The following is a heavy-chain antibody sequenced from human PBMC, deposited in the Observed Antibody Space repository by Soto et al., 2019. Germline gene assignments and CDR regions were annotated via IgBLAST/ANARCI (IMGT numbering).Heavy chain of an antibody. CDR1: GFTFSSYG. CDR2: IWYDGSNK. J-gene: IGHJ6*02. CDR3: ERWLHGMDV. D-gene: IGHD3-10*01. V-gene: IGHV3-33*01. Sequence: QVQLVESGGGVVQPGRSLRLSCAASGFTFSSYGMHWVRQAPGEGLEWVAGIWYDGSNKYYAASVKGRFTISRDNSKNALYLQMSSLRAEDMAVYYCERWLHGMDVWGQGTTVTVSS.